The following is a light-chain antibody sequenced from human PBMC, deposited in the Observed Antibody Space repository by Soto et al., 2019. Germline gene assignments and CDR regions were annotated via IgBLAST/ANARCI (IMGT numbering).Light chain of an antibody. V-gene: IGKV3-15*01. Sequence: IVMTQSPDSLSVSPGERVTLSCGASQSVYSNLAWYRHKPGQAPGLLISGASTGATGVPVRFRGSGSGTEFTLTINTLQSEDSAVYYCQQYHTWPVTFGGGTKV. CDR1: QSVYSN. CDR3: QQYHTWPVT. J-gene: IGKJ4*01. CDR2: GAS.